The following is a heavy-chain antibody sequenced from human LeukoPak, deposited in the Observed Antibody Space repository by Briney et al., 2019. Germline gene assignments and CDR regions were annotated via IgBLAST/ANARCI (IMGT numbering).Heavy chain of an antibody. CDR2: ISSSSSNT. V-gene: IGHV3-48*04. CDR3: ARDKNAAPDYFFDY. CDR1: GFTFSIYS. J-gene: IGHJ4*02. Sequence: SGGSLRLSCAASGFTFSIYSMNWVRQAPGKGLEWVSYISSSSSNTYYADSVKGRLTISRDNAKNSLYLQMNSLRADDTAVYYCARDKNAAPDYFFDYWGQGTLVTVSS. D-gene: IGHD6-25*01.